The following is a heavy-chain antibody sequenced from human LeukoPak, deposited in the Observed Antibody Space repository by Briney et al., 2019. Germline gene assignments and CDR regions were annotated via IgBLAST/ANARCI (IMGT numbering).Heavy chain of an antibody. CDR2: ISYSSSDT. J-gene: IGHJ3*02. CDR1: GFIFSDYY. V-gene: IGHV3-11*06. D-gene: IGHD3-22*01. CDR3: ARDETYYYDSSGYYHDAFDI. Sequence: KPGGSLRLSCAASGFIFSDYYMSWIRQAPGKGLEWVSCISYSSSDTEYADSVRGRFTISRDNAKNSLYLQMNSLRAEDTAVYYCARDETYYYDSSGYYHDAFDIWGQGTMATVSS.